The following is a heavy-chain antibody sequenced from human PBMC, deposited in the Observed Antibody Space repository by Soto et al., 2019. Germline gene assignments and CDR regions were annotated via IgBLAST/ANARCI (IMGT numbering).Heavy chain of an antibody. J-gene: IGHJ4*02. V-gene: IGHV1-2*02. D-gene: IGHD6-13*01. Sequence: QVQLVQSGAEVKKPGASVKVSCKASGYTFTGYYMHWVRQAPGQGLEWMGWINPNSGGTNYAQKFQGRVPMTRDTSISTAYMELSRLRSDDTAVYYCAREKRDGGSSWYFDYWGQGTLVTVSS. CDR2: INPNSGGT. CDR1: GYTFTGYY. CDR3: AREKRDGGSSWYFDY.